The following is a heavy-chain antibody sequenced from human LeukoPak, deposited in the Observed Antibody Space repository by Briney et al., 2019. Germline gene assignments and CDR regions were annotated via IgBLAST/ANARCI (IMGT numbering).Heavy chain of an antibody. CDR2: IHYRGST. CDR3: ARSVLGYSYGLHIDY. CDR1: GGSISSYY. D-gene: IGHD5-18*01. J-gene: IGHJ4*02. Sequence: PSETLSLTCTVPGGSISSYYWSWIRQSPGEGLEWIGYIHYRGSTNYNPSLKSRVTISVDTSKTQFSLKLSSLTAADTAVYYCARSVLGYSYGLHIDYWGQGTLVTVSS. V-gene: IGHV4-59*01.